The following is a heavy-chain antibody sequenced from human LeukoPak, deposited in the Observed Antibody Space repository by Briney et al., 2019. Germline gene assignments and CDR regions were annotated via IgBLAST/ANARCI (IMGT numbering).Heavy chain of an antibody. CDR3: AKSHKLTMLPVGGFDY. CDR1: GGTFSSYA. J-gene: IGHJ4*02. D-gene: IGHD2/OR15-2a*01. V-gene: IGHV1-69*04. CDR2: IIPILGIA. Sequence: ASVKVSCKASGGTFSSYAISWVRQAPGQGLEWMGRIIPILGIANYAQKFQGRVTITADKSTSTAYMELSSLRSEDTAVYYCAKSHKLTMLPVGGFDYWGQGTLVTVSS.